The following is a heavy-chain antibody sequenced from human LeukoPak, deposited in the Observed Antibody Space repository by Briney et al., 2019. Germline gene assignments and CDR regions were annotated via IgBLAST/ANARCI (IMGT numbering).Heavy chain of an antibody. D-gene: IGHD3-3*01. V-gene: IGHV3-53*01. CDR1: RFIVSDYY. J-gene: IGHJ3*02. CDR2: IYTGGRT. CDR3: ARDSSDFGDALDI. Sequence: GGSLRLSCAVSRFIVSDYYMYWVRQAPGKSLEWVSVIYTGGRTLYADSVRGRATISRDSPKNTLYLQMDSLRAEDTAVYYCARDSSDFGDALDIWGQGTMVTVSS.